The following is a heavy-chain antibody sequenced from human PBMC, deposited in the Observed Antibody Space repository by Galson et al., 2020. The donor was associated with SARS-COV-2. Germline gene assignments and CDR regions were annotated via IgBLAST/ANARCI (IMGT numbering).Heavy chain of an antibody. Sequence: LSLTCAASGFTFSSFTMTWVRQAPGKGLEWVSSLSPASDYIFYADSVRGRFTVSRDNAKNSLYLQMNSLRAEDTAIYYCASPLGTVANNYYYSYNMDVWGQGTTVTVSS. V-gene: IGHV3-21*01. CDR3: ASPLGTVANNYYYSYNMDV. CDR2: LSPASDYI. J-gene: IGHJ6*02. CDR1: GFTFSSFT. D-gene: IGHD1-7*01.